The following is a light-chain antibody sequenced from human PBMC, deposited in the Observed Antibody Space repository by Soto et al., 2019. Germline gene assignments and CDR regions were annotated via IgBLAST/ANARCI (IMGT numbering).Light chain of an antibody. CDR2: KAY. CDR1: QTISSW. Sequence: DIQMTQSPSTLSGSVGDRSTITCLASQTISSWLAWYQQKPGKAPKLLIYKAYTLKSGVTSRFSGSGSGTEFTLTISSLQPDDFATYYCQHYNSYSEAVGQGTKVDIK. V-gene: IGKV1-5*03. CDR3: QHYNSYSEA. J-gene: IGKJ1*01.